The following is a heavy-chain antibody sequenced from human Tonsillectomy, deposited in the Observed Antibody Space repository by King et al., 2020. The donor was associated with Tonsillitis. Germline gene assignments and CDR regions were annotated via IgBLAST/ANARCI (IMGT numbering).Heavy chain of an antibody. J-gene: IGHJ4*02. Sequence: VQLVESGGGLVQPGGSLRLSCAASGFTFDNFAMSWVRQAPGLGLEWVSSITHFGDYTYYADSVKGRFTISRDSSRNTLYLRMNSLRVEDTAIYFCAKVHGTPFWGQGTLVTVSS. CDR2: ITHFGDYT. CDR1: GFTFDNFA. CDR3: AKVHGTPF. D-gene: IGHD1-26*01. V-gene: IGHV3-23*04.